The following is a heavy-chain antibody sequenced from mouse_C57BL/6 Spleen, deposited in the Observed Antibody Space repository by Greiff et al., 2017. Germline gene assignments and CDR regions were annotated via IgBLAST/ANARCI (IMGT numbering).Heavy chain of an antibody. D-gene: IGHD3-2*01. CDR3: ARDSSGFAY. V-gene: IGHV1-4*01. CDR1: GYTFTSYT. CDR2: INPSSGYT. J-gene: IGHJ3*01. Sequence: VQRVESGAELARPGASVKMSCKASGYTFTSYTMHWVKQRPGQGLEWIGYINPSSGYTKYNQKFKDKATLTADKSSSTAYMQLSSLTSEDSAVYYCARDSSGFAYWGQGTLGTVSA.